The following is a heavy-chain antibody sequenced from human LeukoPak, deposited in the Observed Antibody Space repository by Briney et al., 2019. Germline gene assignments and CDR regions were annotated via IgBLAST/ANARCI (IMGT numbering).Heavy chain of an antibody. CDR2: ISISGTTI. J-gene: IGHJ3*02. V-gene: IGHV3-48*03. CDR1: GFRISSYE. Sequence: GGSLRLSCVASGFRISSYEMNWVRQAPGKGLEWISYISISGTTIYHADSVKGRFTISRDNAKNSVYLQMNSLSVEDTAVYYCAREIWGQGTMVTVSS. CDR3: AREI.